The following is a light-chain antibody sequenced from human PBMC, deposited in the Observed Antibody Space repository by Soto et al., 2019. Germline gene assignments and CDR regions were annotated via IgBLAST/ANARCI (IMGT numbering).Light chain of an antibody. CDR3: LQDYNYPPT. CDR2: AAS. V-gene: IGKV1-6*01. J-gene: IGKJ5*01. CDR1: QGIRND. Sequence: AIQMTQSPSSLSASVGDRVTITCLASQGIRNDLGWYQQKPGKAPKLLIYAASRLQSGDPSRSSGSGSGTDFTLTISCLQPEDFATYYCLQDYNYPPTFGQGTRLEIK.